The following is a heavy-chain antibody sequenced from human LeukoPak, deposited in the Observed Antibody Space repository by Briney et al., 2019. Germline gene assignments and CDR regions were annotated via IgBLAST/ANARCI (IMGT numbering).Heavy chain of an antibody. D-gene: IGHD3-3*02. Sequence: PGGSLRLSCAASGFKFNIFAMSWVRQAPGKGLEWVSSISGHGDTTYYADSVKGRFTLSRDNSKGTLDLQMFSLRAEDTAVYYCAKDRGPFVAIDINWFDPWGQGTLVTVSS. CDR3: AKDRGPFVAIDINWFDP. CDR1: GFKFNIFA. J-gene: IGHJ5*02. V-gene: IGHV3-23*01. CDR2: ISGHGDTT.